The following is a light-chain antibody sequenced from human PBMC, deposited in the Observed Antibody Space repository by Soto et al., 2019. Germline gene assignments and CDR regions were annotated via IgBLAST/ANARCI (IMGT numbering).Light chain of an antibody. V-gene: IGKV3D-15*02. J-gene: IGKJ1*01. CDR3: QQYGSSPWT. CDR1: ESVRSK. CDR2: GSS. Sequence: EIVMAQSPATLSVSPGEGVTLSCRASESVRSKVAWYQQKPGQAPRLLIYGSSTRATGIPDRFRGSGSGTEYTLTISSLQSEDFAVYYCQQYGSSPWTFGQGTKVDIK.